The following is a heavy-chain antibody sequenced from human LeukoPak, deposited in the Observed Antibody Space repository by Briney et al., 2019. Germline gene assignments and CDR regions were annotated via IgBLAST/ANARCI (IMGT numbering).Heavy chain of an antibody. D-gene: IGHD5-18*01. CDR1: GYTLTELS. Sequence: ASVKVSRKVSGYTLTELSMHWVRQAPGKGLGWMGGFDIEDGETIYAQKFQGRVTMTEDTSTDTAYMELSSLRSEDTAVYYCATDSQQLWLRWYAFDIWGQGTMVTVSS. J-gene: IGHJ3*02. CDR2: FDIEDGET. V-gene: IGHV1-24*01. CDR3: ATDSQQLWLRWYAFDI.